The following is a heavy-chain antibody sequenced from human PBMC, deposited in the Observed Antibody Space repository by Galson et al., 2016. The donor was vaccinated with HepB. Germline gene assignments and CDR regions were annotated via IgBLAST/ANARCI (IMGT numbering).Heavy chain of an antibody. CDR2: IKSKVDGGAA. V-gene: IGHV3-15*07. CDR3: ARVRAESYFDY. Sequence: SLRLSCAASGFTFSNVWMNWVRQAPGKGLEWVGRIKSKVDGGAADYAAPVKGRFTISGDDSESSLYLQMNSLKTEDTAVYYCARVRAESYFDYWGQGTLVTVSS. CDR1: GFTFSNVW. J-gene: IGHJ4*02. D-gene: IGHD4/OR15-4a*01.